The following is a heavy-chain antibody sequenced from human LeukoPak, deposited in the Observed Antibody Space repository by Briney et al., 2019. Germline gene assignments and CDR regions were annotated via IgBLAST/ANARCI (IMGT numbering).Heavy chain of an antibody. CDR3: ARYSSGWRGNWFDP. Sequence: GSLRLSCAASGFTFSSCWMTWVRQAPGKGLEWVANMNEDGSEKYYVDSVTGRFTISRDNAKNSLYLQMNSLRAEDTAVYYCARYSSGWRGNWFDPWGQGTLVTVSS. V-gene: IGHV3-7*01. D-gene: IGHD6-19*01. CDR2: MNEDGSEK. J-gene: IGHJ5*02. CDR1: GFTFSSCW.